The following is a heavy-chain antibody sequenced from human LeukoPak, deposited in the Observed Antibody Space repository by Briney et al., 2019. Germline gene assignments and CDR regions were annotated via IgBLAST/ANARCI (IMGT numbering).Heavy chain of an antibody. CDR1: GFTFDDYA. J-gene: IGHJ3*02. CDR3: AKEGLYDSGAYYLGDALDI. D-gene: IGHD3-22*01. V-gene: IGHV3-20*04. Sequence: PGGSLRLSCAASGFTFDDYAMTWVRQAPGKGLEWISGINWNGDNTGYADSVKGRFTISRDNAKNSLYLQMNGLRVEDTAVYFCAKEGLYDSGAYYLGDALDIWGQGTLVTVSS. CDR2: INWNGDNT.